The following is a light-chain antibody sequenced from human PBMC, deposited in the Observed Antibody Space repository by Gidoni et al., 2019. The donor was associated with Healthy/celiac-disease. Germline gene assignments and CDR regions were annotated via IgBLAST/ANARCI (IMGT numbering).Light chain of an antibody. CDR1: QSVSSN. Sequence: EIVMTQSPATLSVSPGARDTLSCRASQSVSSNLAWYQQKPGQAPRLLIHGASTRATGIPARFSGSGSGTEFTLTISSLQSEDFAVYYCQQYNNWPRITFGPXTKVDIK. J-gene: IGKJ3*01. CDR2: GAS. V-gene: IGKV3-15*01. CDR3: QQYNNWPRIT.